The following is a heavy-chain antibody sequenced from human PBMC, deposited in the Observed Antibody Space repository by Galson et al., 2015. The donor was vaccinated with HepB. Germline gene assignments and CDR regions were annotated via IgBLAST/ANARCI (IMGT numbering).Heavy chain of an antibody. Sequence: SLRLSCAASGFTFSSYEMNWVRQAPGKGLEWVSYISRSGGTIYYADSVKGRFTVSRDNAKNSLYLQMNSLRAEDTAVYYCERDERTGYYYYGMDVWGQGTTVTVSS. J-gene: IGHJ6*02. V-gene: IGHV3-48*03. D-gene: IGHD1-1*01. CDR2: ISRSGGTI. CDR3: ERDERTGYYYYGMDV. CDR1: GFTFSSYE.